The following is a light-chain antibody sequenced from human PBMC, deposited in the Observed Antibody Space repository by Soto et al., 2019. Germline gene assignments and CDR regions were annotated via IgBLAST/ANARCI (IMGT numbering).Light chain of an antibody. J-gene: IGKJ4*01. CDR1: QSVSSN. V-gene: IGKV3D-15*01. Sequence: IVMTQSPATLSVSPGERATLSCRASQSVSSNLAWYQQKPGQAPRLLIYGASTRATGIPARFSGSGSGTEFTLTISSLQSEDVAVYFCQHYYSDFALTFGGGTKVEIK. CDR2: GAS. CDR3: QHYYSDFALT.